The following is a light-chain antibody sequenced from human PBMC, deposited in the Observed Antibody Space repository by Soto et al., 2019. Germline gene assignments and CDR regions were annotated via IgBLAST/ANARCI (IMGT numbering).Light chain of an antibody. CDR3: QQCYITLRF. J-gene: IGKJ2*01. CDR1: QSISSY. CDR2: AAS. Sequence: DIQMTQSPSSLSASVGDRVTITCRASQSISSYLNWYQQKPGKAPKLLIYAASILQSGVLSRFSSGGSVTQFTLPISILQPEDFAIYYCQQCYITLRFFGQGTKLQIK. V-gene: IGKV1-39*01.